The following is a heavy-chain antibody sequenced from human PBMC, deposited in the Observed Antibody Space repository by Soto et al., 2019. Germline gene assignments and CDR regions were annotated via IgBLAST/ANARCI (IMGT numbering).Heavy chain of an antibody. CDR1: GYTFTGYY. J-gene: IGHJ4*02. CDR2: INPNSGGT. CDR3: ATEVRFSNDY. Sequence: ASVKVSCKASGYTFTGYYMHWVRQAPGQGLEWMGWINPNSGGTNYAQKFQGWVTMTRDTSTSTAYMELSSLRSEDTAVYYCATEVRFSNDYWGQGTLVTVSS. V-gene: IGHV1-2*04. D-gene: IGHD3-3*01.